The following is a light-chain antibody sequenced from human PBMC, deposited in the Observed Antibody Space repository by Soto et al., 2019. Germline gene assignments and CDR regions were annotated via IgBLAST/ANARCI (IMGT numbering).Light chain of an antibody. V-gene: IGKV3-15*01. CDR1: QSVSGN. J-gene: IGKJ1*01. CDR2: GAS. CDR3: QQYNNWPLT. Sequence: DIVLTQSPATLSVSPGERATLSCRASQSVSGNLAWYQQKPGQAPRLLIYGASTRATGIPARFSGSGSGTEFTLTISSLQSEDFAVYYCQQYNNWPLTFGQGTKVDIK.